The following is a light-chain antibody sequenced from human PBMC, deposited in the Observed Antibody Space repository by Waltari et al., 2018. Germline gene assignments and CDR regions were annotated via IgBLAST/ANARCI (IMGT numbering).Light chain of an antibody. CDR3: CSYAGSSPPVV. Sequence: QSALTQPASVSGSPGQSITISCTGTRSDVGRYNLVSWYQQHPGKAPKLMIYEGSKRPSGVSNRFSGSKSGNTASLTISGLQAEDEADYYCCSYAGSSPPVVFGGGTKLTVL. CDR1: RSDVGRYNL. J-gene: IGLJ2*01. CDR2: EGS. V-gene: IGLV2-23*01.